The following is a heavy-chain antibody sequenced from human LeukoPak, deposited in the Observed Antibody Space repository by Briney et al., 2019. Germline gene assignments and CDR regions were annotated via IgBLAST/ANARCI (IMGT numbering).Heavy chain of an antibody. D-gene: IGHD1-1*01. CDR1: GFTFSSYG. CDR3: ARDPYNWNAAGAFDI. J-gene: IGHJ3*02. CDR2: IWYDGSNK. V-gene: IGHV3-33*01. Sequence: PGGSLRLSCAASGFTFSSYGMHWVRQAAGKGLEWVAVIWYDGSNKYYVDSVKGRFTISRDKSKNTLYLQMNSLRAEDKAVYYCARDPYNWNAAGAFDIWGQGTMVTVSS.